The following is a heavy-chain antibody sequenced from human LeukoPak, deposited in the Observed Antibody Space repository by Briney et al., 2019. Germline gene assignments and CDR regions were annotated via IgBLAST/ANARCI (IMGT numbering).Heavy chain of an antibody. CDR2: ISSSSSYI. D-gene: IGHD6-13*01. Sequence: PGGSLRLSCAASGFTFSNFWMTWVRQAPGKGLEWVSSISSSSSYIYYADSVKGRFTISRDNAKNSLYLQMNGLRAEDTAVYYCARDQAAGSYFDYWGQGTLVTVSS. J-gene: IGHJ4*02. CDR3: ARDQAAGSYFDY. CDR1: GFTFSNFW. V-gene: IGHV3-21*01.